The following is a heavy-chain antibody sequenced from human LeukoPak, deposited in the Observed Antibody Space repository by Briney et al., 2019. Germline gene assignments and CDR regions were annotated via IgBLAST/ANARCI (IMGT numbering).Heavy chain of an antibody. CDR3: ARDPSDTAHYYYYYYMDV. CDR2: INAGNGNT. D-gene: IGHD5-18*01. Sequence: ASVKVSCKASGYTFTSYAMHWVRQAPGQRLEWMGWINAGNGNTKYSQEFQGRVTITRDTSASTAYMELSRLRSDDTAVYYCARDPSDTAHYYYYYYMDVWGKGTTVTISS. V-gene: IGHV1-3*01. J-gene: IGHJ6*03. CDR1: GYTFTSYA.